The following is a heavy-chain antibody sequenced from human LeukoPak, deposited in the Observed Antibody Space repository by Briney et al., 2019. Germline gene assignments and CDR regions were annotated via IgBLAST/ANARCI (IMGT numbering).Heavy chain of an antibody. CDR1: GGTFSNYG. V-gene: IGHV3-33*01. CDR2: IWSDESNK. CDR3: ARGVVGATTGWYFDL. Sequence: GGSLRLSCAASGGTFSNYGMHWVRQAPGKGLEWVAGIWSDESNKYYADPVKGRFTISRDNFKNTLYLHMNRLSAEDTTVYYCARGVVGATTGWYFDLWGRGTLVTVSS. J-gene: IGHJ2*01. D-gene: IGHD1-26*01.